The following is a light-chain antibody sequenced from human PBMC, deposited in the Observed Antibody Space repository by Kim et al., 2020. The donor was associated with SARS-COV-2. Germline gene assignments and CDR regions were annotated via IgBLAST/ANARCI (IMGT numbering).Light chain of an antibody. Sequence: ASVGDRFTIACRASQSISTYLYWYKQKPGKAPKLLIYAASSLQIGVPSRFSGSGSGTDFTLTISSLQPEDFATYYCQQSYSTPITFGQGTRLEIK. V-gene: IGKV1-39*01. CDR2: AAS. CDR3: QQSYSTPIT. CDR1: QSISTY. J-gene: IGKJ5*01.